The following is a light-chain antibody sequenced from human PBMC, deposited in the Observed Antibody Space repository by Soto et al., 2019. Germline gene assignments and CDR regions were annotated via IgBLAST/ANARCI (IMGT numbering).Light chain of an antibody. CDR2: GAS. J-gene: IGKJ1*01. V-gene: IGKV3-15*01. Sequence: EIVMTQSPATLSVSPGERATLSCRASQSVRSNLAWYQQKPGQAPRLLIYGASTRATGIPARFSGSGSGTEFTLTISSLQSEDFAVYYCQQYNNWPRTFGQGPKVEIK. CDR3: QQYNNWPRT. CDR1: QSVRSN.